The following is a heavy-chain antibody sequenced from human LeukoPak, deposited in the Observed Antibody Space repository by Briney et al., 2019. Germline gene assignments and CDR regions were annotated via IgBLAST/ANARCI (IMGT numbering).Heavy chain of an antibody. CDR2: ISSSSSHI. J-gene: IGHJ4*02. V-gene: IGHV3-21*01. Sequence: GGSLRLSCAASGFTFSSYSMNWVRQAPGKGLEWVSSISSSSSHIYYADSVEGRFTISRDNAKNSLYLQINSLGPEDTAVYYCAKDRYGSGNNYLDAWGQGTLVTVSS. D-gene: IGHD3-10*01. CDR3: AKDRYGSGNNYLDA. CDR1: GFTFSSYS.